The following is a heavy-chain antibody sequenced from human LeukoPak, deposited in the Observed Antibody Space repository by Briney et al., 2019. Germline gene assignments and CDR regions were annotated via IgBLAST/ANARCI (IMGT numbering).Heavy chain of an antibody. CDR2: INSDGSTI. D-gene: IGHD5-12*01. CDR1: GFTFSSYW. Sequence: PGGSLRLSCAASGFTFSSYWMHWVRQAPGKGLVWVSRINSDGSTISYADSVKGRFTISRDDSKNTLYVEMNSLRLDDTAIYYCARGPPTSRSGAHFDYWGQGSLVTVSP. V-gene: IGHV3-74*01. CDR3: ARGPPTSRSGAHFDY. J-gene: IGHJ4*02.